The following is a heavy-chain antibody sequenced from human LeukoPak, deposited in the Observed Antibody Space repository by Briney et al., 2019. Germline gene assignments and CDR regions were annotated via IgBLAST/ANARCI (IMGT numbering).Heavy chain of an antibody. Sequence: SQTLSLTCAVSGGSISSGGYSWSWIRQPPGKGLEWIGEINHSGSTNYNPSLKSRVTISVDTSKNQFSLKLSSVTAADTAVYYCARFITRGSLLYYYYGMDVWGQGTTVTVSS. CDR2: INHSGST. V-gene: IGHV4-30-2*01. CDR3: ARFITRGSLLYYYYGMDV. CDR1: GGSISSGGYS. J-gene: IGHJ6*02. D-gene: IGHD2/OR15-2a*01.